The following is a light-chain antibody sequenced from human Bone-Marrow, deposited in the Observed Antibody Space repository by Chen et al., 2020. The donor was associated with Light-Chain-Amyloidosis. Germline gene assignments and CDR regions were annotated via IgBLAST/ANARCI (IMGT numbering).Light chain of an antibody. CDR2: DVS. J-gene: IGLJ2*01. CDR3: SSYTSSSTLVV. CDR1: SSDVGGYNY. Sequence: QSALPQPASVSGSPGQSITISCPGTSSDVGGYNYVSWYQQNPGKAPKLMIYDVSNRPSGVSNRFSGSKSGNTASLTISGLQAEDEADYYCSSYTSSSTLVVFGGGTKLTVL. V-gene: IGLV2-14*01.